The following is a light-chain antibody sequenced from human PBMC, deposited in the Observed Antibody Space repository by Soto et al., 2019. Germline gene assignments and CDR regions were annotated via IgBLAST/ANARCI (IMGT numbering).Light chain of an antibody. Sequence: SKSAVALSAYVGARVVITCRASQGISNYLIWYQHKPGRAPKVLIYAATTLQSGVPSRFSGSGSGTDFILTISSLQPEDVATYYCQKYNSAPATFGQGTKVDI. CDR2: AAT. CDR1: QGISNY. V-gene: IGKV1-27*01. J-gene: IGKJ1*01. CDR3: QKYNSAPAT.